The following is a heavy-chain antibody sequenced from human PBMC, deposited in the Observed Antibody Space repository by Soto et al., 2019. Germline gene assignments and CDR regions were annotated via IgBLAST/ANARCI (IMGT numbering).Heavy chain of an antibody. J-gene: IGHJ5*02. CDR2: IFPGGINK. V-gene: IGHV1-46*01. CDR1: GYSFMSHY. Sequence: ASVKVSCKASGYSFMSHYIHWVRQAPGQGLEWMGTIFPGGINKAYAQKFQGRVTMTKDTSTSTVYMELASLTSEDTAVYYCCRYLSWQDVVWWFDPCGQGTLVTVSS. CDR3: CRYLSWQDVVWWFDP. D-gene: IGHD3-9*01.